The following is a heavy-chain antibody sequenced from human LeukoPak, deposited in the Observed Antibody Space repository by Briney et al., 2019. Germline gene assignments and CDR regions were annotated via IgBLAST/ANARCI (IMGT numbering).Heavy chain of an antibody. CDR2: ISSSGSTI. V-gene: IGHV3-48*03. J-gene: IGHJ4*02. D-gene: IGHD6-13*01. Sequence: GGSLRLSCAASGFTFSSYEMNWVRQAPGKGLESVSYISSSGSTIYYADSVKGRFTISRDNAKNSLYLQMNSLRAEDTAVYYCARGYSSSWYGALWGGFDLDYWGQGTLVTVSS. CDR3: ARGYSSSWYGALWGGFDLDY. CDR1: GFTFSSYE.